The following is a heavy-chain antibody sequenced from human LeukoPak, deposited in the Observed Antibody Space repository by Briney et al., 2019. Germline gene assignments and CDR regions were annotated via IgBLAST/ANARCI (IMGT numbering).Heavy chain of an antibody. CDR2: IWFDASNK. Sequence: PGGSLRLSCAASGFTFSSYGMCWVRQAPGKGLEWVAVIWFDASNKYYTDSAKGRFTISRDNSKNTLYLEMNSLRGEDTAVYYCARSVGATTDWFDPWGQGTQVIVSS. V-gene: IGHV3-33*01. CDR3: ARSVGATTDWFDP. CDR1: GFTFSSYG. J-gene: IGHJ5*02. D-gene: IGHD1-26*01.